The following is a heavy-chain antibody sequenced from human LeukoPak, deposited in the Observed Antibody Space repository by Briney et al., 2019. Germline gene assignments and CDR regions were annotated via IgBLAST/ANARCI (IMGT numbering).Heavy chain of an antibody. Sequence: SETLSLTCTVSGGSISSYYWIWIRQPPGKGLEWIGYIYYSGSTNYNPSLKSRVTISVDTSKNQFSLKLSSVTAADTAVYYCAKRLDYWGQGTVVTVSS. CDR1: GGSISSYY. CDR3: AKRLDY. V-gene: IGHV4-59*08. J-gene: IGHJ4*02. CDR2: IYYSGST.